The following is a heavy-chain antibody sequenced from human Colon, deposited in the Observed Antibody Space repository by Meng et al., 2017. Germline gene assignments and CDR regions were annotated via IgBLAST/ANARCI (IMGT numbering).Heavy chain of an antibody. J-gene: IGHJ4*02. CDR2: IGYDGSQA. D-gene: IGHD2/OR15-2a*01. CDR3: VRDFLYFDY. CDR1: GFTFTSYG. Sequence: GESLKISCAASGFTFTSYGMHWVRQAPGKGLEWVAVIGYDGSQAHYADSVRGRFTISRDNSMKTLYLQMNSLRAEDTGVYYCVRDFLYFDYWGQGTLVAVSS. V-gene: IGHV3-33*01.